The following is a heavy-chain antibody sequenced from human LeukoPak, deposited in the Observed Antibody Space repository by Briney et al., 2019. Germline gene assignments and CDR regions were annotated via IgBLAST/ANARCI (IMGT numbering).Heavy chain of an antibody. CDR1: GYTFTSYG. CDR2: ISAYNGNT. V-gene: IGHV1-18*01. CDR3: ARDQDYSDYPFFGP. D-gene: IGHD4-11*01. J-gene: IGHJ5*02. Sequence: GASVKVSCKASGYTFTSYGISWVRQAPGQGLEWMGWISAYNGNTNYAQKLQGRVTMTTDTSTSTAYMELRSLRSDDTAVYYCARDQDYSDYPFFGPWGQGTLVTVSS.